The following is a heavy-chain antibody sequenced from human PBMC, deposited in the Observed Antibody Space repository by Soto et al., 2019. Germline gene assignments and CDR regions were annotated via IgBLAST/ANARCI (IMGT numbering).Heavy chain of an antibody. Sequence: QLVQSGAEVKQPGASVKVSCKASGYTFTSHAMHWVRQAPGQRLEWMGWINSANGNTKYSQKFQGRATITRDTSASTAYMQLSSLRSEDTAVYFGARGSSDWLPYFDYWGQGSLVTVPS. CDR1: GYTFTSHA. V-gene: IGHV1-3*01. CDR3: ARGSSDWLPYFDY. CDR2: INSANGNT. D-gene: IGHD3-9*01. J-gene: IGHJ4*02.